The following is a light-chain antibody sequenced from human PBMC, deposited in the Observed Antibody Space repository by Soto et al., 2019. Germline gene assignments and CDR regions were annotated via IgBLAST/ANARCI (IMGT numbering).Light chain of an antibody. Sequence: QLTQSPSSLSASVADRVTITCRASQGISSYLAWYQQKPGKAPKLLIYAASTLQSGVPLRFSGSGSGTSFTLTISSLQPEDFATYYCQQLLSYPITFGQGTRLEIK. V-gene: IGKV1-9*01. CDR1: QGISSY. CDR3: QQLLSYPIT. J-gene: IGKJ5*01. CDR2: AAS.